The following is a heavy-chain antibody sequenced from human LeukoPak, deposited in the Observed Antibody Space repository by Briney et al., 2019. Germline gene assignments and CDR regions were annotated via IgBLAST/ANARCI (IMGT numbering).Heavy chain of an antibody. D-gene: IGHD3-16*02. Sequence: KSSETLSLTCTVSGSSISSSSYYWGWIRQPPGKGLEWIGSIYYSGSTYYNPSLKSRVTISVDTSKNQFSLKLSSVTAADTAVYYCASLTYDYVWGSYRPLGYFDLWGRGTLVTVSS. CDR3: ASLTYDYVWGSYRPLGYFDL. CDR2: IYYSGST. CDR1: GSSISSSSYY. V-gene: IGHV4-39*07. J-gene: IGHJ2*01.